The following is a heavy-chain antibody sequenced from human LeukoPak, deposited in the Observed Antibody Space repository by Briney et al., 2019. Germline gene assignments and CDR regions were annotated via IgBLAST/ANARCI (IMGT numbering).Heavy chain of an antibody. CDR3: ASRGAVAAAGTRSDY. Sequence: SVKLSCKASGGTFISYAISWVRQAPGQGLEWMGGIIPIFGTANYAQKFQGRVTITADESTSTAYMELSSLRPEDTAVYYCASRGAVAAAGTRSDYWGQGTLVTVSS. CDR1: GGTFISYA. J-gene: IGHJ4*02. D-gene: IGHD6-13*01. CDR2: IIPIFGTA. V-gene: IGHV1-69*13.